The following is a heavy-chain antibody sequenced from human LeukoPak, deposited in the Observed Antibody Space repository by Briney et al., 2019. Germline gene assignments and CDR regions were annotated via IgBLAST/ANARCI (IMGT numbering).Heavy chain of an antibody. V-gene: IGHV3-15*01. CDR3: TTLRSLDY. D-gene: IGHD3-10*01. J-gene: IGHJ4*02. CDR1: GFGFSYAW. CDR2: IISKTDGGIT. Sequence: GGSLRLSCAASGFGFSYAWMNWVRQAPGEGLEWVGRIISKTDGGITDYAAPVRGRFTISRDDSKNTLYLEMNNLKPEDTAVYYCTTLRSLDYWGQGTLVTVSS.